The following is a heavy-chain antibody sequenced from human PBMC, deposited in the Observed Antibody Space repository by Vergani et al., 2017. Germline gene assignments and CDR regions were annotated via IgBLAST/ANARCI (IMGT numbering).Heavy chain of an antibody. D-gene: IGHD3-16*01. CDR1: GDSIISRSYY. CDR3: ASGKYYSDSTSHFRGRYFVV. Sequence: QMQLQESGPGLVKASETLSLTCTVSGDSIISRSYYWGWIRQPPGKGLEWIGSIYNSGNGDSSSSLKSRVTISADTPKNQFSLRLTSVTAADTAVYYCASGKYYSDSTSHFRGRYFVVWGRGTLVTVPS. V-gene: IGHV4-39*01. CDR2: IYNSGNG. J-gene: IGHJ2*01.